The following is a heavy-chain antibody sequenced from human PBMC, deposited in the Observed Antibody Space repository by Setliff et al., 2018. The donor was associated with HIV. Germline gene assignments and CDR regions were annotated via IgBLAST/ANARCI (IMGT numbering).Heavy chain of an antibody. CDR1: GYTFTDYF. CDR3: VREKAGGFFDS. J-gene: IGHJ4*02. CDR2: LSPTNGDT. V-gene: IGHV1-46*01. D-gene: IGHD3-16*01. Sequence: GASVKVSCKTFGYTFTDYFIHWVRQAPGQGLEYMGILSPTNGDTVYPQNFQGRVTMTRDTSTSTVYMDLNNLRSEDTALYYCVREKAGGFFDSWGQGTLVTVSS.